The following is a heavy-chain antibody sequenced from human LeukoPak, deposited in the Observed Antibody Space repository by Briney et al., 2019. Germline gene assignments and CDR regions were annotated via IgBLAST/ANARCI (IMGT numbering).Heavy chain of an antibody. D-gene: IGHD3-22*01. CDR1: GFTFSTSG. J-gene: IGHJ2*01. CDR3: ARDSGTYYYDSSGYGYFDL. Sequence: GGSLRLSCAASGFTFSTSGMHWIRQAPGKGLEWVSYISSSGSTIYYADSVKGRFTISRDNAKNSLYLQMNSLRAEDTAVYYCARDSGTYYYDSSGYGYFDLWGRGTLVTVSS. V-gene: IGHV3-48*04. CDR2: ISSSGSTI.